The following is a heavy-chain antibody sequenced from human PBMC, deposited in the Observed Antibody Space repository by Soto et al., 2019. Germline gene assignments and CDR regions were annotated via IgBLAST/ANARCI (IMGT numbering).Heavy chain of an antibody. CDR3: ARARGRITIFVVVIPYAFDI. CDR1: GGSFSGYY. Sequence: QVQLQQWGAGLLKPSETLSLTCAVYGGSFSGYYWSWIRQPPGKGLEWNGEINPSGSTNYNPSLKSRVTMSVDTSKNQFSLKLSSVTAADTAVYYCARARGRITIFVVVIPYAFDIWGQGTMVTVSS. CDR2: INPSGST. D-gene: IGHD3-3*01. J-gene: IGHJ3*02. V-gene: IGHV4-34*01.